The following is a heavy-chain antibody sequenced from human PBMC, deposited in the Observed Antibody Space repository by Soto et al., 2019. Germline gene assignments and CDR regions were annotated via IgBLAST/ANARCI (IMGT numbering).Heavy chain of an antibody. V-gene: IGHV1-18*01. D-gene: IGHD5-12*01. CDR2: ISAYNGNT. CDR3: ARDEWLRFDYYGMDV. J-gene: IGHJ6*02. CDR1: GYTFTSYG. Sequence: ASVKVSCKASGYTFTSYGISWVRQAPGQGLEWMGWISAYNGNTNYAQELQGRVTMTTDTSTSTAYMELRSLRSDDTAVYYCARDEWLRFDYYGMDVWGQGTTVTVSS.